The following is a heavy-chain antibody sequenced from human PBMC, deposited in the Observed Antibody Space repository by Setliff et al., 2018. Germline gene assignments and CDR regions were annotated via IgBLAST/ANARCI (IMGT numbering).Heavy chain of an antibody. Sequence: PGGSLRLSCAASGFTFSTYAMTWVRQAPGKGLEWVSSISGSGGSTFYSDSVKGRFTISRDNSKNTLYLQMNSLRAEDTAVYYCAKNNGHSYVNFDYWGQGTLVTVSS. CDR1: GFTFSTYA. CDR2: ISGSGGST. D-gene: IGHD1-20*01. V-gene: IGHV3-23*01. J-gene: IGHJ4*02. CDR3: AKNNGHSYVNFDY.